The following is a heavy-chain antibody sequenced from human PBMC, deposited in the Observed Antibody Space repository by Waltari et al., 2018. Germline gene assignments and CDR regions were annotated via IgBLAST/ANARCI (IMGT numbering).Heavy chain of an antibody. CDR1: GFTYSMYW. J-gene: IGHJ2*01. V-gene: IGHV3-74*01. Sequence: EVQLVESGGGLVQPGGSLRLPCAASGFTYSMYWMPWVRQAPGKGLVWVSRSNSDGSSTSYADSVKGRFTISKDNATNTVYLQMNSLRAEDTAIYYCARGARRTTVTTGWWYFDLWGRGTLVTVSS. CDR3: ARGARRTTVTTGWWYFDL. D-gene: IGHD4-17*01. CDR2: SNSDGSST.